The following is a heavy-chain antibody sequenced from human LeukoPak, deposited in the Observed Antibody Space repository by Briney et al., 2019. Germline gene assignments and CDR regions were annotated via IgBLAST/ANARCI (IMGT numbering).Heavy chain of an antibody. Sequence: PSETLSLTCAVYGGSFSDYYWTWIRQPPGKGLEWMGEINHSGSTNYNPSLKSRVTLSVDTSKNQFSLRLNSVTAADTAVYYCATVPYDSSCYYSAGYFQHWGQGTLVTVSS. CDR1: GGSFSDYY. D-gene: IGHD3-22*01. CDR3: ATVPYDSSCYYSAGYFQH. V-gene: IGHV4-34*01. J-gene: IGHJ1*01. CDR2: INHSGST.